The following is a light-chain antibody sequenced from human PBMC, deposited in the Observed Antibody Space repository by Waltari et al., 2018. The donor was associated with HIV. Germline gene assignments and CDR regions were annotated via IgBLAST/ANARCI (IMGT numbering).Light chain of an antibody. CDR1: QGISSY. J-gene: IGKJ3*01. CDR3: QQLNSYAS. Sequence: IQLTQSPSFLSASVGDRVTITCRASQGISSYLAWYQQKPGKAPKLLIYAASTLQSGVPSRFSGSGSGTEFTLTISSLQPEDFATYYCQQLNSYASFGPGTKVDIK. V-gene: IGKV1-9*01. CDR2: AAS.